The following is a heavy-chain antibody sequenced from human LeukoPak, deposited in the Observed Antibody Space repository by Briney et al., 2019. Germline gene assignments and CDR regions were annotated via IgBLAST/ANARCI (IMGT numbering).Heavy chain of an antibody. CDR3: ARLRSLFYDILTGYYDY. D-gene: IGHD3-9*01. J-gene: IGHJ4*02. CDR2: IYPGDSDT. CDR1: GYSFTSYW. V-gene: IGHV5-51*01. Sequence: GESLKISCKGSGYSFTSYWIGWVRQIPGKGLEWMGIIYPGDSDTRYSPSFQGQVTISADKSISTAYLQWSSLKASDTAMYYCARLRSLFYDILTGYYDYWGQGTLVTVSP.